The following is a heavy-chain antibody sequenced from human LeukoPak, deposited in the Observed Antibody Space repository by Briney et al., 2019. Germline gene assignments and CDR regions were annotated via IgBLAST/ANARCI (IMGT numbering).Heavy chain of an antibody. CDR2: IYPGDSDT. CDR1: GYTFSSYW. D-gene: IGHD3-10*01. CDR3: AKNDYYGSGSYSD. J-gene: IGHJ4*02. V-gene: IGHV5-51*01. Sequence: GESLKISCKGSGYTFSSYWIGWVRQMPEKGLEWMGIIYPGDSDTRYNPSFQGRVTISADKSISTAYLQWSSLKASDTAMYYCAKNDYYGSGSYSDWGQGTMVTVSS.